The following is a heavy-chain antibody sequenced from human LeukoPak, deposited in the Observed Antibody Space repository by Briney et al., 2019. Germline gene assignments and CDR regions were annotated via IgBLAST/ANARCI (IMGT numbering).Heavy chain of an antibody. CDR1: GGSFSDYC. Sequence: PSGTLSLTCAVYGGSFSDYCWNWIRQSTGKGLEWIGEINLRGSTTYNPSLKSRVTISLDASKSQLSLKLSSVTAADTAVYYCARVAVWGYGNEMVDYWGQGTLVTVSS. V-gene: IGHV4-34*01. D-gene: IGHD3-16*01. J-gene: IGHJ4*02. CDR2: INLRGST. CDR3: ARVAVWGYGNEMVDY.